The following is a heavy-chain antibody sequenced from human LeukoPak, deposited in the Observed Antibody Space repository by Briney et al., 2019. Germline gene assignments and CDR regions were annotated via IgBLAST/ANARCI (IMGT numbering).Heavy chain of an antibody. V-gene: IGHV3-23*01. J-gene: IGHJ4*02. D-gene: IGHD3-10*01. CDR2: ISGSGGST. CDR1: GFTFSSYA. Sequence: GGSLRLSCAASGFTFSSYAMSWVRQAPGKGLEWVSAISGSGGSTYYADSVKGRVTISRDNSKNTLYLQMNSLRAEDTAVYYCAKDMYGSGSPSFDYWGQGTLVTVSS. CDR3: AKDMYGSGSPSFDY.